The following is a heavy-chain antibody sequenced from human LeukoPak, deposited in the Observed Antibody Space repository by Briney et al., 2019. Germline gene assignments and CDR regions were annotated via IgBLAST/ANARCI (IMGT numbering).Heavy chain of an antibody. CDR1: GNTFTGYY. V-gene: IGHV1-18*04. Sequence: ASVKVSCKASGNTFTGYYIHWVRQAPGQGLEWMGWISAYNGNTNYAQKLQGRVTMTTDTSTSTAYMELRSLRSDDTAVYYCARARPGIDDSSGYWYFDLWGRGTLVTVSS. D-gene: IGHD3-22*01. CDR3: ARARPGIDDSSGYWYFDL. J-gene: IGHJ2*01. CDR2: ISAYNGNT.